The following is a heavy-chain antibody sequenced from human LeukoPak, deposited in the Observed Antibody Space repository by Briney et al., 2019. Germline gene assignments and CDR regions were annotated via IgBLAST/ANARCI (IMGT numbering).Heavy chain of an antibody. CDR3: AKDRKYSSSWSTVIDY. CDR2: IRYDGSDK. D-gene: IGHD6-13*01. Sequence: GGSLRLSCAASGFTFSSFGMHWVRQPPGKGLEWVAFIRYDGSDKYYADSVKGRFTISRDTFKNTLYLQMNSLRAEDTAVYYCAKDRKYSSSWSTVIDYWGQGILVTVSS. V-gene: IGHV3-30*02. J-gene: IGHJ4*02. CDR1: GFTFSSFG.